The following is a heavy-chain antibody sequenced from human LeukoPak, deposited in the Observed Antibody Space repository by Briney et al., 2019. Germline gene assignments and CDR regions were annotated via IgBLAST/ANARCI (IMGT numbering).Heavy chain of an antibody. CDR1: GYTFTSYG. J-gene: IGHJ4*02. V-gene: IGHV1-18*01. CDR2: ISAYNGNT. Sequence: ASVKVSCKASGYTFTSYGISWVRQAPGQGLEWMGWISAYNGNTNYAQKLQGRVTMTTDTSTSTAYMELRSLRSDDTAVYYCARAHTITFGGVIVIPGDYWGQGTLVTVSS. CDR3: ARAHTITFGGVIVIPGDY. D-gene: IGHD3-16*02.